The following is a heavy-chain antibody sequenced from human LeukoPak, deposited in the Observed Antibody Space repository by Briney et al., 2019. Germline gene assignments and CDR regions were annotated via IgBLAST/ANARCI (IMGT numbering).Heavy chain of an antibody. CDR2: IIPIFGTA. J-gene: IGHJ4*02. CDR1: GGTFSSYA. V-gene: IGHV1-69*06. CDR3: ATVAAYDTAGLFDY. D-gene: IGHD3-22*01. Sequence: GASVKVSCKASGGTFSSYAISWVRQAPGQGLEWMGGIIPIFGTANYAQKFQGRVTITADKSTSTAYMELSSLRSEDTAVYYCATVAAYDTAGLFDYWGQGTLVTVSS.